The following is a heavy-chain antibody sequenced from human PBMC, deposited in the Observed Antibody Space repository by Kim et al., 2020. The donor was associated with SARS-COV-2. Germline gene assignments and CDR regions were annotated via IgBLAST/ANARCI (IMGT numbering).Heavy chain of an antibody. CDR1: GFTFSSYA. D-gene: IGHD6-19*01. V-gene: IGHV3-23*01. CDR3: AKGGTVTSTTGWFDP. Sequence: GGSLRLSCAASGFTFSSYAMSWVRQAPGKGLEWVSSISGGGGSTYYADSVKGRFTISRDNSRNTLYVQMNSLRDEDTAVYYCAKGGTVTSTTGWFDPWGQGTLVTVSS. CDR2: ISGGGGST. J-gene: IGHJ5*02.